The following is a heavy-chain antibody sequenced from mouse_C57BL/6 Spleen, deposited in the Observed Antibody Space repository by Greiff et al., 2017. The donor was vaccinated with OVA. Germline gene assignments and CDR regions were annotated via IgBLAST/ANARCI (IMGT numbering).Heavy chain of an antibody. D-gene: IGHD3-3*01. CDR2: ISSGGSYT. CDR3: ARQDLAVYYFDY. V-gene: IGHV5-6*01. J-gene: IGHJ2*01. Sequence: VQLKESGGDLVKPGGSLKLSCAASGFTFSSYGMSWVRQTPDKRLEWVATISSGGSYTYYPDSVKGRFTISRDNAKNTLYLQMSSLKSEDTAMYYCARQDLAVYYFDYWGQGTTLTVSS. CDR1: GFTFSSYG.